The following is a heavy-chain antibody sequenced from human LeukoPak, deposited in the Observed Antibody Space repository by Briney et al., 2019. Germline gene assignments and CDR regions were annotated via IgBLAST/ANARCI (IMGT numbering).Heavy chain of an antibody. Sequence: ASVKVSCETSGYTFTSFHITWVRQAPGQGLELMGWINTNTGNPTYAQGFTGRFVFSLDTSVSTAYLQISSLQAEDTAVYYCGRDYAWAQGYWGQGTLVTVSS. J-gene: IGHJ4*02. CDR2: INTNTGNP. V-gene: IGHV7-4-1*02. D-gene: IGHD2-2*01. CDR3: GRDYAWAQGY. CDR1: GYTFTSFH.